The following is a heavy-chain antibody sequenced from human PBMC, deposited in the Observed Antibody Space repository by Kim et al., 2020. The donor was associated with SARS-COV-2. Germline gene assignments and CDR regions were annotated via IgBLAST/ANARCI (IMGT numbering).Heavy chain of an antibody. D-gene: IGHD6-19*01. CDR1: GGSFSGYY. CDR2: INHSGST. V-gene: IGHV4-34*01. Sequence: SETLSLTCAVYGGSFSGYYWSWIRQPPGKGLEWIGEINHSGSTNYNPSLKSRVTISVDTSKNQFSLKLSSVTAADTAVYYCARNRIAVPVAFDIWGQGTMVTVSS. J-gene: IGHJ3*02. CDR3: ARNRIAVPVAFDI.